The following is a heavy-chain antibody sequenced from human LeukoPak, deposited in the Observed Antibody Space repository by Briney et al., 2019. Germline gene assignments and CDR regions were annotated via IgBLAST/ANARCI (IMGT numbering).Heavy chain of an antibody. V-gene: IGHV4-34*01. CDR1: GGSFSGYY. Sequence: SETLSLTCAVYGGSFSGYYLSWIRQPPGKGLEWIGEINHSGSTNYNPSLKSRVTISVDTTKNQFSLKLSSVSAADTAVYYCARGTRDGYNYFDYWGQGTLATVSS. J-gene: IGHJ4*02. CDR2: INHSGST. D-gene: IGHD5-24*01. CDR3: ARGTRDGYNYFDY.